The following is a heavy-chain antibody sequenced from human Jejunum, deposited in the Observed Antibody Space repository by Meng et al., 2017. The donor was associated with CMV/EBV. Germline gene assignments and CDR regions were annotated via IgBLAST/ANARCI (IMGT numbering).Heavy chain of an antibody. D-gene: IGHD1-26*01. CDR1: SGSINNSF. V-gene: IGHV4-4*07. Sequence: QVLSHGLVNPSQPLSRTSLCFSGSINNSFWSWFRQSPGKGLEWIGRFYSSDTYNYHPSLNSRVTMSLDTSKNQFSLNLRSVTAADTAIYYCARGPGASTREGFDYWGLGTLVTVSS. J-gene: IGHJ4*02. CDR3: ARGPGASTREGFDY. CDR2: FYSSDTY.